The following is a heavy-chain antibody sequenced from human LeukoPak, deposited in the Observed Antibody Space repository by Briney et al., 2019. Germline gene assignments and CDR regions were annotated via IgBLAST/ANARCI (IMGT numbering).Heavy chain of an antibody. V-gene: IGHV4-34*01. D-gene: IGHD2-2*01. CDR3: ARRVAYQLLCFDP. CDR2: INHSGST. CDR1: GGSFSGYY. Sequence: SETLSLTCAVYGGSFSGYYWSWIRQPPGKGLERIGEINHSGSTNYNPSLKSRVTISVDTSKNQFSLKLSSVTAADTAVYYCARRVAYQLLCFDPWGQGTLVTVSS. J-gene: IGHJ5*02.